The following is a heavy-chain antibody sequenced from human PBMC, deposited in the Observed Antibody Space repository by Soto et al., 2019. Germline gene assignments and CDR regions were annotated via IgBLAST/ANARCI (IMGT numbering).Heavy chain of an antibody. J-gene: IGHJ6*02. CDR1: GGSISSGGYS. Sequence: PSDTLSLTCAVSGGSISSGGYSWSWIRQPPGKGLEWIGYIYHSGSTYYNPSLKSRVTISVDRSTNQFSLKLSSVTAAATAVYYCASGSYDILTGYYRPPSYYYYGMDVSGQVTAVTVSS. CDR3: ASGSYDILTGYYRPPSYYYYGMDV. D-gene: IGHD3-9*01. CDR2: IYHSGST. V-gene: IGHV4-30-2*01.